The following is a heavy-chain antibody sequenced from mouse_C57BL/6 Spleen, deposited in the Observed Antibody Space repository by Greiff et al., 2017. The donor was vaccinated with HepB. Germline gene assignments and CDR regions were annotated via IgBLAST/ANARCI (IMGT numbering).Heavy chain of an antibody. D-gene: IGHD1-1*01. CDR3: ASNYGSSSYAMDY. J-gene: IGHJ4*01. CDR2: INPNNGGT. V-gene: IGHV1-26*01. CDR1: GYTFTDYY. Sequence: VQLQQSGPELVKPGASVKISCKASGYTFTDYYMNWVKQSHGKSLEWIGDINPNNGGTSYNQKFKGKATLTVDKSSSTAYMELRSLTSEDSAVYYCASNYGSSSYAMDYWGQGTSVTVSS.